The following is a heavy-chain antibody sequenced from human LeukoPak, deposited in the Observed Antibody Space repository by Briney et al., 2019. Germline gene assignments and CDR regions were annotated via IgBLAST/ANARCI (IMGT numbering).Heavy chain of an antibody. Sequence: PGGALRLSCAASGFTFSDHYMYWVRHAPGKGLGWVSRINSDGSSTNYADSVKGRFTISRDNAQNTLYLQMNSLRAEDTAVYYCASLYGDSLYGDYVGYWGQGTLVTVSS. CDR3: ASLYGDSLYGDYVGY. J-gene: IGHJ4*02. CDR1: GFTFSDHY. D-gene: IGHD4-17*01. CDR2: INSDGSST. V-gene: IGHV3-74*01.